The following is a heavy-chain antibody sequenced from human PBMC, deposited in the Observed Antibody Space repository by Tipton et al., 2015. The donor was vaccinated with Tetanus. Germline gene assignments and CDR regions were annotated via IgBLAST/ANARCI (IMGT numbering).Heavy chain of an antibody. D-gene: IGHD6-25*01. CDR2: VIPASGAT. Sequence: QSGAEVKKPGASVKVSCQASGYTFINHNMHWVRQAPGQGLEWMGGVIPASGATNYAHKFQGRVTMTADASTTTVHMELSNLRSDDTAVYYCVRDRAAAGGSDYWGQGTLVTV. CDR1: GYTFINHN. V-gene: IGHV1-46*01. CDR3: VRDRAAAGGSDY. J-gene: IGHJ4*02.